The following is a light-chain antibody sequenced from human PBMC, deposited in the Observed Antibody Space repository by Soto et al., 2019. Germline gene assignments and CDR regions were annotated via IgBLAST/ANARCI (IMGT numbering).Light chain of an antibody. V-gene: IGKV3D-15*01. CDR1: QSISNN. CDR3: QQYSNWPPLT. J-gene: IGKJ4*01. Sequence: EIVMTQSPATLSLSPGERATLSCRASQSISNNLARYQQKPGQAPRLLIYGASSRATGIPDRFSGSGSGTEFTLTISSPQSEDSAVYYCQQYSNWPPLTFGGGTKVEIK. CDR2: GAS.